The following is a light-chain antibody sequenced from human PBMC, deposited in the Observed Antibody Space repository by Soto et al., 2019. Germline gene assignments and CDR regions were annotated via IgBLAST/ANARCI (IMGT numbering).Light chain of an antibody. J-gene: IGLJ1*01. Sequence: QSVLAQPCPLFGSPGPAITISCAGTSSDVGGYNYVSWYQQHPGKAPKPMIYDVSNRPSGVSNRFSGSKSGNTASLTISGLQAEDEADYYCSSYGVFGTGTKVTVL. CDR1: SSDVGGYNY. V-gene: IGLV2-14*01. CDR2: DVS. CDR3: SSYGV.